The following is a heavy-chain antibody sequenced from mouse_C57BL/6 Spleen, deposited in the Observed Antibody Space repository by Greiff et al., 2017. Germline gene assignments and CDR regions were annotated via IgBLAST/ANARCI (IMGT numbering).Heavy chain of an antibody. Sequence: VQLQQSGPGLVKPSQSLSLTCSVTGYSITSGDYWNWIRQFPGNKLEWVGYISDDGSNNYNPSLKNRISITRDTSKNKFFLKLNSVTTEDTATYYCARAPDGYDWYFDVWGTGTTVTVSS. V-gene: IGHV3-6*01. D-gene: IGHD2-2*01. J-gene: IGHJ1*03. CDR3: ARAPDGYDWYFDV. CDR2: ISDDGSN. CDR1: GYSITSGDY.